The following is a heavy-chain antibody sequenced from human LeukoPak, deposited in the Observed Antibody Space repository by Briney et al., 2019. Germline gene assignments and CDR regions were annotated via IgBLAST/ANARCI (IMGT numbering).Heavy chain of an antibody. CDR2: IKPDGSDK. D-gene: IGHD2-15*01. V-gene: IGHV3-7*01. J-gene: IGHJ3*02. Sequence: GGSLRLSCAASGFIFSHYWMSWVRQAPGKGLEWVANIKPDGSDKGYIDSVKGRFTMSRDNAKNSLYLQMDSLRAEDTAVYYCAREDMWAFDMWGQGTMVTVSS. CDR3: AREDMWAFDM. CDR1: GFIFSHYW.